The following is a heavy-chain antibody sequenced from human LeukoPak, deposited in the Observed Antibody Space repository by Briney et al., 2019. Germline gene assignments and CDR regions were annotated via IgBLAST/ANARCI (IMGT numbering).Heavy chain of an antibody. CDR2: ISSSSSYI. J-gene: IGHJ3*02. D-gene: IGHD6-6*01. CDR3: ARDSSALDAFDI. V-gene: IGHV3-21*01. CDR1: GFTFSSYS. Sequence: GGSLRLSCAASGFTFSSYSMNWVRQAPGKGLEWVSSISSSSSYIYYADSVKGRFTIFRDNAKNSLYLQMNSLRAEDTAVYYCARDSSALDAFDIWGQGTMVTVSS.